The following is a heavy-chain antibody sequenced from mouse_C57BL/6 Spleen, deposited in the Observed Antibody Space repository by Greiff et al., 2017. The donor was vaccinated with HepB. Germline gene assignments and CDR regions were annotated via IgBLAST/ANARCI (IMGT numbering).Heavy chain of an antibody. CDR1: GYSITSGYY. CDR2: ISYDGSN. D-gene: IGHD1-1*01. CDR3: ARGYYGSSYGFAY. J-gene: IGHJ3*01. Sequence: EVQRVESGPGLVKPSQSLSLTCSVTGYSITSGYYWNWIRQFPGNKLEWMGYISYDGSNNYNPSLKNRISITRDTSKNQFFLKLNSVTTEDTATYYCARGYYGSSYGFAYWGQGTLVTVSA. V-gene: IGHV3-6*01.